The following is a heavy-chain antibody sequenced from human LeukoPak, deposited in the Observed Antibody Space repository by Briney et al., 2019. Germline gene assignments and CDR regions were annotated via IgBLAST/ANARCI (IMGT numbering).Heavy chain of an antibody. CDR1: GFTFSSHS. D-gene: IGHD3-22*01. J-gene: IGHJ4*02. V-gene: IGHV3-21*01. Sequence: PGGSLRLSCAASGFTFSSHSMNWVRQAPGKGLEWVSSISSSSIYIYYADSVKGRFTISRDNAKNSLYLQMNSLRAEDTAVYHCARSFTLIGGGFDYWGQGTLVTVSS. CDR2: ISSSSIYI. CDR3: ARSFTLIGGGFDY.